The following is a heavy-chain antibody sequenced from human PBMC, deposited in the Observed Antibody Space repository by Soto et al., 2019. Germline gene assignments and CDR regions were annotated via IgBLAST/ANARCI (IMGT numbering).Heavy chain of an antibody. Sequence: PGGSLRLSCAASGFTFSSYAMSWVRQAPGKGLEWVSVISGSGGSTYYADSVKGRFTISRDNSKNTLYLQMNSLRAEDTAVYYCAKGGDYEPNWFDPWGQVTLVTVSS. D-gene: IGHD3-16*01. CDR2: ISGSGGST. CDR1: GFTFSSYA. J-gene: IGHJ5*02. V-gene: IGHV3-23*01. CDR3: AKGGDYEPNWFDP.